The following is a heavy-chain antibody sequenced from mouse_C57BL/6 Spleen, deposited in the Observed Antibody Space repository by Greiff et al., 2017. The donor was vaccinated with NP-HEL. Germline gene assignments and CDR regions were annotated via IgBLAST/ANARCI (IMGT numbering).Heavy chain of an antibody. V-gene: IGHV1-63*01. Sequence: LQESGAELVRPGTSVKMSCKASGYTFTNYWIGWAKQRPGHGLEWIGDIYPGGGYTNYNEKFKGKATLTADKSSSTAYMQFSSLTSEDSAIYYCARVGYYDYDYYAMDYWGQGTSVTVSS. CDR3: ARVGYYDYDYYAMDY. D-gene: IGHD2-4*01. CDR2: IYPGGGYT. CDR1: GYTFTNYW. J-gene: IGHJ4*01.